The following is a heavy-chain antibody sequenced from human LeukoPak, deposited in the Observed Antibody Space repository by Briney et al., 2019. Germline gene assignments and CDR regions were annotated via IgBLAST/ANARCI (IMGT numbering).Heavy chain of an antibody. CDR3: ARVYCSGGSCYEFDF. D-gene: IGHD2-15*01. J-gene: IGHJ4*02. CDR2: ISAYNGNT. V-gene: IGHV1-18*01. Sequence: ASVKVSCKASGYTFTSYGISWVRQAPGQGLEWMGWISAYNGNTNYAQKLQGRVTMTTDTSTSTVYMELSSLRSEDTAVYYCARVYCSGGSCYEFDFWGQGTLVTVSS. CDR1: GYTFTSYG.